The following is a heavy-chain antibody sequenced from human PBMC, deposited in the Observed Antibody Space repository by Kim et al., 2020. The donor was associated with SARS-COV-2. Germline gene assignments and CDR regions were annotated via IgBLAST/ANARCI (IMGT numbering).Heavy chain of an antibody. CDR2: ISYDGSNK. V-gene: IGHV3-30-3*01. Sequence: GGSLRLSCAASGFTFSSYAMHWVRQAPGKGLEWVAVISYDGSNKYYADSVKGRFTISRDNSKNTLYLQMNSLRAEDTAVYYCARDTLSGQGYSYGFSWYFDLWGRGTLVTVSS. J-gene: IGHJ2*01. D-gene: IGHD5-18*01. CDR1: GFTFSSYA. CDR3: ARDTLSGQGYSYGFSWYFDL.